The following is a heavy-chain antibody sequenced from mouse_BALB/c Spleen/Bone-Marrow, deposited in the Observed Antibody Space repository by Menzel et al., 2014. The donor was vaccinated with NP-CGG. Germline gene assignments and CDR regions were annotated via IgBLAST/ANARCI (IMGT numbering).Heavy chain of an antibody. Sequence: DVKLQESGAELVKPGASVKLSCTASGFNIKDTYMHWVKQRPEQGLEWIGRIDPANGNTKYDPKFQGKATITADTSSNTAYLHLSSLTSEDTAVYYCAMYYYGSSLFAYWGQGTLVTVSA. D-gene: IGHD1-1*01. V-gene: IGHV14-3*02. CDR3: AMYYYGSSLFAY. J-gene: IGHJ3*01. CDR2: IDPANGNT. CDR1: GFNIKDTY.